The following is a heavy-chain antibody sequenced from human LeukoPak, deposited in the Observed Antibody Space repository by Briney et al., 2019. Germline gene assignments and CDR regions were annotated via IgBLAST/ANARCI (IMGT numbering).Heavy chain of an antibody. J-gene: IGHJ6*02. CDR3: ARLTGPPPLGYYGMDV. D-gene: IGHD1-14*01. V-gene: IGHV1-18*01. Sequence: EASVKVSCKASGYTFTSYGISWVRQAPGQGLEWMGWISAYNGNTNYAQKLQGRVTMPTDTSTSTAYMELRSLRSDDTAVYYCARLTGPPPLGYYGMDVWGQGTTVTVSS. CDR2: ISAYNGNT. CDR1: GYTFTSYG.